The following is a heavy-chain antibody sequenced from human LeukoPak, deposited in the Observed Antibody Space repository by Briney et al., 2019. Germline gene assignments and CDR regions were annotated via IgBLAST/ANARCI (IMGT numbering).Heavy chain of an antibody. V-gene: IGHV1-2*06. CDR2: INPNSGGT. CDR3: AIDSYDSSVGYYYMDV. Sequence: GASVKVSCKASGYTFTGYYMHWVRQAPGQGLEWMGRINPNSGGTNYAQKFQGRVTMTRDTSISTAYMELSRLRSDDTAVYYCAIDSYDSSVGYYYMDVWGKGTTVTVSS. J-gene: IGHJ6*03. D-gene: IGHD3-22*01. CDR1: GYTFTGYY.